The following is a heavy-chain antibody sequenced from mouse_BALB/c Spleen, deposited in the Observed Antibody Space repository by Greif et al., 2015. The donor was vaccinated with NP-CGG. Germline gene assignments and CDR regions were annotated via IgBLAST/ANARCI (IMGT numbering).Heavy chain of an antibody. D-gene: IGHD2-1*01. Sequence: QVQLQQPGAELMKPGASVKISCKATGYTFSSYWIEWVKQRPGHGLEWIGEILPGSGSTNYNEKFKGKATFTADTSSNTAYMQLSSLTSEDSAVYYCARSGGNYGWFAYWGQGTLVTVSA. CDR2: ILPGSGST. CDR3: ARSGGNYGWFAY. V-gene: IGHV1-9*01. J-gene: IGHJ3*01. CDR1: GYTFSSYW.